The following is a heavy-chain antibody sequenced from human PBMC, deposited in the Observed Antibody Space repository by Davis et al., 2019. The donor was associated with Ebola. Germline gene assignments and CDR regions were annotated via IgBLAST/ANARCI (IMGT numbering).Heavy chain of an antibody. CDR2: IYHSGNT. CDR3: ARDTTSGYDVNFDY. Sequence: MPSETLSLTCTVSGGFISSYYWAWIRQPPGKGLEWVGSIYHSGNTYYNPSLKSRVSISVDTAKNQFSLKLTSVTATDTAVYYCARDTTSGYDVNFDYWGQGTLVTVSS. V-gene: IGHV4-38-2*02. D-gene: IGHD5-12*01. J-gene: IGHJ4*02. CDR1: GGFISSYY.